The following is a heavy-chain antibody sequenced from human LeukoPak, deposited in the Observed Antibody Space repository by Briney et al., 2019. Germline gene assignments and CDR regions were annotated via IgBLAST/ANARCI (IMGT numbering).Heavy chain of an antibody. CDR1: GFTFSSYS. J-gene: IGHJ4*02. CDR2: ISSSSSYI. V-gene: IGHV3-21*01. CDR3: ARDIMRSSSLYTYYFDY. D-gene: IGHD6-13*01. Sequence: GGSLRLSCAASGFTFSSYSMNWVRQAPGKGLEWVSSISSSSSYIYYADSVKGRFTISRDNAKNSLYLQMNSLRAEDTAVYYCARDIMRSSSLYTYYFDYWGQGTLVTVSS.